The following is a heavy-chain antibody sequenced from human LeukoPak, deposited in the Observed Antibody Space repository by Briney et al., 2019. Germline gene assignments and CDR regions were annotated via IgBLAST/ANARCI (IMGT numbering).Heavy chain of an antibody. Sequence: ASVKVSCKASGYTFTYHCIHLVRQAPGQGLEWMGIINPNNGDTNYAQRFQGRVTMTRDTSTSTVYMELSSLDSEDTAVYYCARESDVGKDFDCWGQGTLVTVSS. CDR1: GYTFTYHC. V-gene: IGHV1-46*01. CDR2: INPNNGDT. D-gene: IGHD1-1*01. CDR3: ARESDVGKDFDC. J-gene: IGHJ4*02.